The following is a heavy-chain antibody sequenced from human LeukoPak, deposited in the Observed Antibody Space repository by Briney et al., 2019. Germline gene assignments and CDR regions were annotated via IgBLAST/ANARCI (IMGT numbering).Heavy chain of an antibody. CDR2: IFYTGST. J-gene: IGHJ4*02. CDR1: GGSISSGGFY. V-gene: IGHV4-39*01. Sequence: SETLSLTCTVSGGSISSGGFYWGWFRQPPGRGLEWIGSIFYTGSTYYNPSLKSRVSISVDTSKNQFSLKLSSVTAADTAVYYCVRLRETLDYWGQGTLVTVSS. D-gene: IGHD1-26*01. CDR3: VRLRETLDY.